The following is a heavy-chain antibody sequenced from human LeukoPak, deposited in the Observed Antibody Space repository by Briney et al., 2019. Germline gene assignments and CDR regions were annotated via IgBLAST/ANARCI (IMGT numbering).Heavy chain of an antibody. V-gene: IGHV3-7*03. CDR1: GFTFSNYS. CDR3: ARWGGGYDF. CDR2: IKQNGGVQ. D-gene: IGHD5-12*01. J-gene: IGHJ4*02. Sequence: PGGPLRLSCTVSGFTFSNYSMSWVRQAPGKGLEWVANIKQNGGVQYSVDSVKGRFTISRDNAKNSLYLQMNSLRVEDTAVYYCARWGGGYDFWGQGTLVTVSS.